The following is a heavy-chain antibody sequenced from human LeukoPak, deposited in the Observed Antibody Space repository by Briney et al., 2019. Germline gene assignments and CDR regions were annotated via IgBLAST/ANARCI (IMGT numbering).Heavy chain of an antibody. D-gene: IGHD2-21*01. CDR2: IKEDGSEM. V-gene: IGHV3-7*04. Sequence: GGSLRLSCAASGFTLSTYWMTWVRQAPGKGLEWVANIKEDGSEMRYVDSVKGRFTISRDNAKNSLYLQMNSLRAEDTAVYYCSRGMSYHLYWGQGTLVTVST. J-gene: IGHJ4*02. CDR3: SRGMSYHLY. CDR1: GFTLSTYW.